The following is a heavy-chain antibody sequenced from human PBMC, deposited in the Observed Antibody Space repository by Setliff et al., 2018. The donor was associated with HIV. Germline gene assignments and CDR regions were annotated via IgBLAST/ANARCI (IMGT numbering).Heavy chain of an antibody. CDR1: GFTFARYW. D-gene: IGHD5-12*01. Sequence: SCAASGFTFARYWMHWVRQAPGKGLVWVSRVNTDGSSKTYADSVKDRFTISRDNAKNTLYLQMHDLRAEDTGVYYCHSGYDSEEQSYFDYWGQGTLVTVS. CDR3: HSGYDSEEQSYFDY. CDR2: VNTDGSSK. V-gene: IGHV3-74*01. J-gene: IGHJ4*02.